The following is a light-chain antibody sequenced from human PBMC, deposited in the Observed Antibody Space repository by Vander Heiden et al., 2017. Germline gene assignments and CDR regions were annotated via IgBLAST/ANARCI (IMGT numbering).Light chain of an antibody. V-gene: IGKV1-6*02. CDR2: DAT. CDR3: LQDYNYPFT. CDR1: LYIRSD. Sequence: QTTQSPSSLSASVGDRVTITCRASLYIRSDLGWYQPRPGKAPKLLIYDATRLQSGVPSRFSGRGSGTDFTLTISSLHSEDFATYYCLQDYNYPFTFGPGTKVEIK. J-gene: IGKJ3*01.